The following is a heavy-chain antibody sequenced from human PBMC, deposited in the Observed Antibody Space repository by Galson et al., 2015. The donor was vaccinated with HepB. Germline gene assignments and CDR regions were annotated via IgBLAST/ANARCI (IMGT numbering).Heavy chain of an antibody. D-gene: IGHD2-15*01. Sequence: SVKVSCKASGGTFSSYAISWVRQAPGQGLEWMGGIIPIFGTANYAQKFQGRVTITADESTSTAYMELSSLRSEDTAVYYCARGSGVVVVAATLHHPGYYYYGMDVWGQGTTVTVSS. V-gene: IGHV1-69*13. CDR3: ARGSGVVVVAATLHHPGYYYYGMDV. CDR1: GGTFSSYA. CDR2: IIPIFGTA. J-gene: IGHJ6*02.